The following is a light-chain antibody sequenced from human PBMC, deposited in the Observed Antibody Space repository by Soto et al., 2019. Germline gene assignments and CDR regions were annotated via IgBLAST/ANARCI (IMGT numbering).Light chain of an antibody. CDR1: QSVRSN. CDR3: QQYNNWPAIT. V-gene: IGKV3-15*01. CDR2: GTS. J-gene: IGKJ5*01. Sequence: EIVMKQSPATLSVSPGERAALSCRASQSVRSNLAWCQQTPGQAPRLLIYGTSTRATDIPARFSGSGSGTEFTLTISSLQSEDFAVYYCQQYNNWPAITFGQGTRREIK.